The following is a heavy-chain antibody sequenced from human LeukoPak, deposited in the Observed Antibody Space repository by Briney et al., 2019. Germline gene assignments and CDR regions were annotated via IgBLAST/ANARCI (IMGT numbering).Heavy chain of an antibody. J-gene: IGHJ4*02. CDR1: GFTFSSFS. V-gene: IGHV3-23*01. D-gene: IGHD2-21*02. CDR3: TKRKPTGSVTVDEY. CDR2: ITYDSANK. Sequence: GGSLRLSCTTSGFTFSSFSMSWVRQTPGKGLEWASTITYDSANKWHADSVKGRFTISRGNSKNTLYLQMHSLRADDTALYYCTKRKPTGSVTVDEYWGQGALVTVSS.